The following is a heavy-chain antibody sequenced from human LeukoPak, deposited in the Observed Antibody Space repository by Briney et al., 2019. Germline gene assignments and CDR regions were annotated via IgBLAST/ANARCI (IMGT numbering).Heavy chain of an antibody. J-gene: IGHJ5*02. CDR1: GYTFTSYY. D-gene: IGHD1-26*01. CDR2: INPSGGST. Sequence: PGASVKVSCMASGYTFTSYYMHWVRQAPGQGLEWMGIINPSGGSTSYAQKFQGRVTMTRDTSTSTVYMELSSLRSEDTAVYYCARDLLDIVGATRDRWFDPRGQGTLVTVSS. CDR3: ARDLLDIVGATRDRWFDP. V-gene: IGHV1-46*01.